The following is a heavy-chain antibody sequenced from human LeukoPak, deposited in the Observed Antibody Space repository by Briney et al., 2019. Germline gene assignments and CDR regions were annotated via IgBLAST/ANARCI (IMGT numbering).Heavy chain of an antibody. CDR3: ARAIYISTPGYGY. CDR2: INAGNGNT. J-gene: IGHJ4*02. D-gene: IGHD2-2*01. V-gene: IGHV1-3*01. Sequence: GASVKVSCKASGYTFTSYAMDWVRQASGQRLEWMGWINAGNGNTKYSQKFQGRVTITRDTSASTAYMELSSLRSEDTAVYYCARAIYISTPGYGYWGQGTLVSVSS. CDR1: GYTFTSYA.